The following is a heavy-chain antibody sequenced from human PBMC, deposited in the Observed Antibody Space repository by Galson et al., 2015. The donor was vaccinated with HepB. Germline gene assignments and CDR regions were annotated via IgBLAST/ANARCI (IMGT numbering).Heavy chain of an antibody. V-gene: IGHV1-69*13. CDR3: ARDKGPGHSSGWTGWFDP. D-gene: IGHD6-19*01. CDR2: IIPIFGTA. Sequence: SVKVSCKASGGTFSSFSISWGRQAPGQGLEWMGGIIPIFGTANYAQKFQGRVTITADESTSTTYMVLSRLISEDTAVYYCARDKGPGHSSGWTGWFDPLGQGTLVTVSS. J-gene: IGHJ5*02. CDR1: GGTFSSFS.